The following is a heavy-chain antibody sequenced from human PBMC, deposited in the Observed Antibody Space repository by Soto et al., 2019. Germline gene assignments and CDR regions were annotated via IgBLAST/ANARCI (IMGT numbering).Heavy chain of an antibody. J-gene: IGHJ6*02. CDR3: ARVGALYYYGMDV. V-gene: IGHV4-59*01. CDR2: IYYSGST. CDR1: GGSSSSYY. Sequence: AETLSLTCTVSGGSSSSYYWSWIRQPPGKGLEWIGYIYYSGSTNYNPSLKSRVTISVDTSKNQFSLKLSSVTAADTAVYYCARVGALYYYGMDVWGQGTTVTVS.